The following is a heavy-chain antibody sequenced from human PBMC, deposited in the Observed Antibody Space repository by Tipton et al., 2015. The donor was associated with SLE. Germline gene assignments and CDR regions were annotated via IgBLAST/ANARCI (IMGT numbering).Heavy chain of an antibody. CDR1: GGSVSSGSYY. D-gene: IGHD2-21*01. V-gene: IGHV4-61*01. CDR3: ARDEFPLYYYYGMDV. CDR2: IYYSGST. J-gene: IGHJ6*02. Sequence: TLSLTCTVSGGSVSSGSYYWSWIRQPPGKGLEWIGYIYYSGSTNYNPSLKSRVTISVDTSKNQFSLKLSSVTAADTAVYYCARDEFPLYYYYGMDVWGQGTTVTVSS.